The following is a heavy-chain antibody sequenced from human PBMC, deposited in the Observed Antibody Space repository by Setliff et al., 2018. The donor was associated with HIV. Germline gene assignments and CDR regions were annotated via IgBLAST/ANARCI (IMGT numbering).Heavy chain of an antibody. Sequence: LSLTCTVSGGSISGHYWSWIRQPPGRGLEWIGYIYSSGSTNFNPPLQSRVTISVDTSKNQFSLKLSSVTAADTAVYFCARLIHTGLLYFDFWGLGSLVTVSS. J-gene: IGHJ4*02. CDR3: ARLIHTGLLYFDF. CDR1: GGSISGHY. CDR2: IYSSGST. V-gene: IGHV4-4*09. D-gene: IGHD2-8*02.